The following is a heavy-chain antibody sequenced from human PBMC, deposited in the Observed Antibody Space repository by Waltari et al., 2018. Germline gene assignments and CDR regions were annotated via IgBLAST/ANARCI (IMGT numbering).Heavy chain of an antibody. Sequence: VQLVQSGAEVKKPGASVKVSCKVSGYTLTELSMHWVRQAPGKGLEWMGGFDPEDGETIYAQKFQGRVTMTEDTSTDTAYMELSSLRSEDTAVYYCATSIGGLVGATSSVDYWGQGTLVTVSS. J-gene: IGHJ4*02. V-gene: IGHV1-24*01. CDR3: ATSIGGLVGATSSVDY. CDR2: FDPEDGET. D-gene: IGHD1-26*01. CDR1: GYTLTELS.